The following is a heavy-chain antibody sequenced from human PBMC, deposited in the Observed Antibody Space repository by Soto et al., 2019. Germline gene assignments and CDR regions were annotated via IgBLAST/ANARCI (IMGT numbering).Heavy chain of an antibody. Sequence: SVKVSCKASGGTFSSYAISWVRQAPGQGLEWMGGIIPIFGTANYAQKFQGRVTITADESTSTAYMELSSLRSEDTAVYYCARDPKPYCSGGSCYAYYGMDVWGQGTTVTVSS. D-gene: IGHD2-15*01. V-gene: IGHV1-69*13. J-gene: IGHJ6*02. CDR1: GGTFSSYA. CDR3: ARDPKPYCSGGSCYAYYGMDV. CDR2: IIPIFGTA.